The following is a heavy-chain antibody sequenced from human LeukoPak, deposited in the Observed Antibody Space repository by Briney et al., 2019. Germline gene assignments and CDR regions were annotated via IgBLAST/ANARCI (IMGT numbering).Heavy chain of an antibody. J-gene: IGHJ4*02. Sequence: PSETLSLTCAVYGGSFSGYYWSWIRQPPGKVLEWIGEINHSGSTNYNPSLKSRVTISVDTSKNQFSLKLSSVTAADTAVYYCARERGYSYGYRARPDSHYHDYWGQGTLVTVSS. CDR1: GGSFSGYY. CDR2: INHSGST. D-gene: IGHD5-18*01. V-gene: IGHV4-34*01. CDR3: ARERGYSYGYRARPDSHYHDY.